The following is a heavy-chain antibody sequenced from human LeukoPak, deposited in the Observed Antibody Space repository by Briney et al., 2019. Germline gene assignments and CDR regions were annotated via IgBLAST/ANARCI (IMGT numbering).Heavy chain of an antibody. J-gene: IGHJ5*02. CDR2: LYSGGHT. CDR1: GFTFTSSY. V-gene: IGHV3-66*02. Sequence: PGGSLRLSCAASGFTFTSSYMSWVRQAPGKGLEWVAVLYSGGHTDYSGSVRGRFTISRDTSKNTLYREMDSLRSEHAAEYFCARARCDSCGYGSWGQGTLVTVSS. CDR3: ARARCDSCGYGS. D-gene: IGHD3-22*01.